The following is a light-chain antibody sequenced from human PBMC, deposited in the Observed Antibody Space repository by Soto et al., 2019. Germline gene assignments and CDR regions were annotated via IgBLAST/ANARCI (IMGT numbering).Light chain of an antibody. V-gene: IGLV1-40*01. CDR3: QSYDSSLTHVGGVI. Sequence: QSVLTQPPSVSEAPGQRVTISCTGSSSNIGAGYDVHWYQHLPGTAPKLLIYGNSNRPSGVPDRFSGSKSDTSASLAITGLQVEDEADYYCQSYDSSLTHVGGVIFGGGTKLTVL. CDR1: SSNIGAGYD. J-gene: IGLJ2*01. CDR2: GNS.